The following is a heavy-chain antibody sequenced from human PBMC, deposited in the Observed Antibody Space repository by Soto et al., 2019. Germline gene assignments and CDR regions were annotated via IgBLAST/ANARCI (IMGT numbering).Heavy chain of an antibody. CDR1: GGSISSYY. J-gene: IGHJ4*02. D-gene: IGHD4-17*01. CDR3: ASLLRSRFDY. CDR2: IYYSGST. Sequence: PSETLSLTCTVSGGSISSYYWSWIRQPPGKGLEWIGYIYYSGSTNYNPSLKSRVTISVDTSKNQFSLKLSSVTAADTAVYYCASLLRSRFDYWGQGTLVTVSS. V-gene: IGHV4-59*01.